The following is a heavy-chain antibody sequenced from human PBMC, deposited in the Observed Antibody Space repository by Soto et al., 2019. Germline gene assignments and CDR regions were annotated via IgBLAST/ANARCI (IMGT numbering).Heavy chain of an antibody. Sequence: QLQLQESGPGLVKPSETLSLTCSVSGGSIRDYFWTWIRQSPGRGLEWIGYISSSGTVKYNSSLKSRVTTSLDGSGNQFSLKLSFVPAGDTAVYFWARDRKLKLPGNYYYYGMDVGGQGTTVTVSS. V-gene: IGHV4-59*01. CDR1: GGSIRDYF. D-gene: IGHD1-7*01. CDR2: ISSSGTV. J-gene: IGHJ6*02. CDR3: ARDRKLKLPGNYYYYGMDV.